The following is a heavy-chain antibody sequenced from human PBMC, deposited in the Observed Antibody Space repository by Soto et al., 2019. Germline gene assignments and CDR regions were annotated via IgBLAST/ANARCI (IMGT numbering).Heavy chain of an antibody. CDR2: IYYSGST. CDR1: GGSISSGGYY. CDR3: ARDRLMATAGTARHYIGLDG. Sequence: QVQLQESGPGLVKPSQTLSLTCTVSGGSISSGGYYWSWVRQSPRRGLEWIGNIYYSGSTYYNPTLKSRLTISVDTSKNQGSLNLSSVTAAATAVYYCARDRLMATAGTARHYIGLDGWGQGTPVTVS. J-gene: IGHJ6*02. V-gene: IGHV4-31*03. D-gene: IGHD5-18*01.